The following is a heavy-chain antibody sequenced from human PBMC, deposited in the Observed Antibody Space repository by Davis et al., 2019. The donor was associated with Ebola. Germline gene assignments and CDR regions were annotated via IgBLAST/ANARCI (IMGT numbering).Heavy chain of an antibody. J-gene: IGHJ4*02. CDR1: GYTFTSYG. V-gene: IGHV1-18*01. CDR2: ISAYNGNT. Sequence: ASVKVSCKASGYTFTSYGISWVRQAPGQGLEWMGWISAYNGNTNYAQKLQGRVTMTTDTSTSTAYMELRSLRSDGTAVYYCARVYYGSGSYYNVGLDYWGQGTLVTVSS. CDR3: ARVYYGSGSYYNVGLDY. D-gene: IGHD3-10*01.